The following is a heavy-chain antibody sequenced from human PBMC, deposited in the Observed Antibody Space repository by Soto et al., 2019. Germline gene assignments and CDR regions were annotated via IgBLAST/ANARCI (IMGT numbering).Heavy chain of an antibody. CDR1: GGSISRDGYY. J-gene: IGHJ5*02. CDR3: AAGVPSTGAEWWFAP. D-gene: IGHD6-13*01. V-gene: IGHV4-31*03. CDR2: VSYTGST. Sequence: SETLSLTCTVSGGSISRDGYYWSWIRQHPGKGLEWIGDVSYTGSTYYNPSLKSRTTISEDTSKSQFSLKLTSVTAADTAIYYCAAGVPSTGAEWWFAPWGQGTLVTVAS.